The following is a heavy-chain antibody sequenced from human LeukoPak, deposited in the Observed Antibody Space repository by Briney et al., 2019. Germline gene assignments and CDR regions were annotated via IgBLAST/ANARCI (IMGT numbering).Heavy chain of an antibody. J-gene: IGHJ4*02. CDR2: ISYSGST. CDR1: GGSISGYF. D-gene: IGHD1-14*01. V-gene: IGHV4-59*08. CDR3: ARGGSHEPHDY. Sequence: SETLSLTCTVSGGSISGYFWSWIRQPPGKGLEWNGYISYSGSTNYNPSLKSRITISVDTSKNQFSLKLSSVTAADTAVYYCARGGSHEPHDYWGQGTLVTVSS.